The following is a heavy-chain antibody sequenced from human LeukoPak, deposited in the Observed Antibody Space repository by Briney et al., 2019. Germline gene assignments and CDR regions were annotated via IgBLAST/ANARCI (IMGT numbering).Heavy chain of an antibody. CDR2: ISSSGSTI. V-gene: IGHV3-11*01. CDR1: GFTFSDYY. D-gene: IGHD2-2*01. J-gene: IGHJ4*02. CDR3: ARDRTDTIVVVPAANTHFGDY. Sequence: PGGSLRLACAASGFTFSDYYMSWIRQAPGKGLEWVSYISSSGSTIYYADSVKGRFTISRDNAKNSLYLQMNSLRAEDTAVYYCARDRTDTIVVVPAANTHFGDYWGQGTLATVSS.